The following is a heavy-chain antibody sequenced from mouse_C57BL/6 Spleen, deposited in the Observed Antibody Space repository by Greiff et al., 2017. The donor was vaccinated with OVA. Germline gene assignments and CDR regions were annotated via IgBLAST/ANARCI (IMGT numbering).Heavy chain of an antibody. V-gene: IGHV5-15*01. CDR3: ARHVVTGYAMDY. Sequence: DVMLVASGGGLVQPGGSLKLSCAASGFTFSDYGMAWVRQAPRKGPEWVAFISNLAYSIYYADTVTGRFTISRENAKNSLFLEMSSLMSEDTAMYYCARHVVTGYAMDYWGQGTSVTVSS. D-gene: IGHD2-2*01. CDR1: GFTFSDYG. J-gene: IGHJ4*01. CDR2: ISNLAYSI.